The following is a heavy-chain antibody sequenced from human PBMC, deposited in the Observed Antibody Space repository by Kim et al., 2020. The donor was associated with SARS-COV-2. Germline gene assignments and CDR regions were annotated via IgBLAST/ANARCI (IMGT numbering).Heavy chain of an antibody. Sequence: SETLSLTCAVYGGSFSGYYWSWIRQPPGKGLEWIGEINHSGSTNYNPSLKSRVTISVDTSKNQFSLKLSSVTAADTAVYYCARGLKRSRWYSSGWESGAEYFQHWGQGTLVTVSS. D-gene: IGHD6-19*01. CDR2: INHSGST. CDR3: ARGLKRSRWYSSGWESGAEYFQH. CDR1: GGSFSGYY. V-gene: IGHV4-34*01. J-gene: IGHJ1*01.